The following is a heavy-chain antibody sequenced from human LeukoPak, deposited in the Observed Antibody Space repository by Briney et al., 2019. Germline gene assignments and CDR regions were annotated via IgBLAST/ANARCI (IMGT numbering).Heavy chain of an antibody. CDR2: ISYDGSNK. D-gene: IGHD6-19*01. Sequence: SCKASGYTCTTYSMHWVRQAPGKGLAWVAIISYDGSNKYYADSVKGRFTISRDNSKNTLYLQMNSLRAEDTAVYHCARDGPGRWGGSSGWYEGYAFDIWGQGTLVTVSS. CDR3: ARDGPGRWGGSSGWYEGYAFDI. CDR1: GYTCTTYS. V-gene: IGHV3-30*04. J-gene: IGHJ3*02.